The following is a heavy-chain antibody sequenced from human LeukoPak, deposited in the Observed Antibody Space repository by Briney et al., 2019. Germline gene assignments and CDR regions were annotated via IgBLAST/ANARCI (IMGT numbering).Heavy chain of an antibody. Sequence: GRSLRLSCAASGFTFSSYGMRWVRQAPGKGLEWVAVISYDGSNKYYADSVKGRFTISRDNSKNTLYLQMNSLRAEDTAVYYCAKVAAGGGYRYFDYWGQGTLVTVSS. CDR3: AKVAAGGGYRYFDY. CDR1: GFTFSSYG. V-gene: IGHV3-30*18. CDR2: ISYDGSNK. D-gene: IGHD5-18*01. J-gene: IGHJ4*02.